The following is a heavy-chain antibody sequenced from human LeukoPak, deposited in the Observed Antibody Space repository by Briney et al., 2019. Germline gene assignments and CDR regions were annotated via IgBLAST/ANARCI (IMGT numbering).Heavy chain of an antibody. CDR3: ARGFMGPVRY. Sequence: SETLSLTCAVYGGSFSGYYWSWIRQPPGKGLEWIGYIYYSGSTNYNPSLKSRVTISVDTSKNQFSLKLSSVTAADTAVYYCARGFMGPVRYWGQGTLVTVSS. CDR2: IYYSGST. J-gene: IGHJ4*02. V-gene: IGHV4-59*01. CDR1: GGSFSGYY. D-gene: IGHD3-10*01.